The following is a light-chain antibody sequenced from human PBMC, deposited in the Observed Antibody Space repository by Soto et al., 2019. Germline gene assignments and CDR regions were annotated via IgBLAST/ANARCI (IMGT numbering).Light chain of an antibody. CDR3: QQYNSYPWT. Sequence: DIQMTQSPSTLSASIGDRVTITCRASQSIINWLAWYQQKPGKAPKLLIYKASSLESGVPSRFSGSGSGTEFTLTISSLHPDDFATYYCQQYNSYPWTFGQGTKVEIK. J-gene: IGKJ1*01. V-gene: IGKV1-5*03. CDR2: KAS. CDR1: QSIINW.